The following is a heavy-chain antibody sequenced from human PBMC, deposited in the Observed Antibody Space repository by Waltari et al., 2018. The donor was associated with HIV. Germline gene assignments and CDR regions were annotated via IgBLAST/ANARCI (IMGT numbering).Heavy chain of an antibody. V-gene: IGHV3-30*04. Sequence: QVRLVESGGGVVQPGRSLRLSCVASELPFSDASCHWVRQAPGKGLEWLAIISYDGKKQYYADSVKGRFTISRDNSKDTLYLQMNSLRAEDTAVYFCARDSSISSRHYFYSNGMDVWGQGTTVIVSS. J-gene: IGHJ6*02. D-gene: IGHD6-6*01. CDR2: ISYDGKKQ. CDR1: ELPFSDAS. CDR3: ARDSSISSRHYFYSNGMDV.